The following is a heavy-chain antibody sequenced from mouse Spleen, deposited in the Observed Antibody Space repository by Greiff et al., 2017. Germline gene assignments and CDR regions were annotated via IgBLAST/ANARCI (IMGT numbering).Heavy chain of an antibody. D-gene: IGHD2-5*01. CDR3: ARTGYSNSFDY. Sequence: QVQLKESGAELVRPGASVKLSCKASGYTFTDYYINWVKQRPGQGLEWIARIYPGSGNTYYNEKFKGKATLTAEKSSSTAYMQLSSLTSEDSAVYFCARTGYSNSFDYWGQGTTLTVSS. CDR1: GYTFTDYY. J-gene: IGHJ2*01. V-gene: IGHV1-76*01. CDR2: IYPGSGNT.